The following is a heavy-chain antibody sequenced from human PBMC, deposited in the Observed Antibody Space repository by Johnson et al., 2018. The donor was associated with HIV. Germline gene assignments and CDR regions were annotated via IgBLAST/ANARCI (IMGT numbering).Heavy chain of an antibody. Sequence: QVQLVESGGNVVRPGGSLRLSCAASGFTFSSYGMHWVRQAPGKGLAWVTLISYDGSNNYYADSVKGRFTITRDNSKNTLDLQMNSLRAEDTAVYYCARGSSEGAFDIWGQGTMVTVSS. CDR3: ARGSSEGAFDI. J-gene: IGHJ3*02. CDR2: ISYDGSNN. D-gene: IGHD6-19*01. V-gene: IGHV3-30*19. CDR1: GFTFSSYG.